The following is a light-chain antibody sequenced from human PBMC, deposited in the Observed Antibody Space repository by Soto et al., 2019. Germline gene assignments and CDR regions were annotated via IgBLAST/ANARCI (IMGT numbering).Light chain of an antibody. J-gene: IGKJ1*01. CDR3: QQYSPWHRT. CDR1: QSMSDD. Sequence: EIEMTQSPDTLSASPGERASFSCRASQSMSDDVAWYHQKPHQPPRLLIYEASTRASGVPARFSGGGSVTEFALTISSLQSEDFAVYYWQQYSPWHRTFGQGTKVEVK. CDR2: EAS. V-gene: IGKV3-15*01.